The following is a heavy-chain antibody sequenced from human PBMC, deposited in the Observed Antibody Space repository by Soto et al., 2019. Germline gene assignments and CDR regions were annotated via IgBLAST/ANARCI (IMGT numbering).Heavy chain of an antibody. CDR2: ISWDGGST. CDR1: GFTFDDYA. D-gene: IGHD3-22*01. V-gene: IGHV3-43D*04. J-gene: IGHJ4*02. CDR3: AKDLSDYYDSSGWVPGH. Sequence: GWSLRLSCAASGFTFDDYAMHWVRQAPGKGLEWVSPISWDGGSTYYADSVKGRFTISRDNRKNSLYLQMNSLRAEDTALYYCAKDLSDYYDSSGWVPGHWGQGTLVTGSS.